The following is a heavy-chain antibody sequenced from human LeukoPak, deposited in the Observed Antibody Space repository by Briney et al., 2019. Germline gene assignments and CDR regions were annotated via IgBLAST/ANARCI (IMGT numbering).Heavy chain of an antibody. V-gene: IGHV4-59*01. D-gene: IGHD1-1*01. CDR2: IYYSGST. Sequence: SKTLSLTCTVSGGSISSYYWSWIWQPPGKGLEWIGYIYYSGSTNYNPSLKSRVTISVDTSKNQFSLKLSSVTAADTAVYYCARYSSFPLQLERQNKFAFDIWGQGTMVTVSS. J-gene: IGHJ3*02. CDR1: GGSISSYY. CDR3: ARYSSFPLQLERQNKFAFDI.